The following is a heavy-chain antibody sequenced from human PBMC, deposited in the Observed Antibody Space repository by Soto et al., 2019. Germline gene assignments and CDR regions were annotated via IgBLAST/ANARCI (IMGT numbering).Heavy chain of an antibody. CDR3: AHAGDYDLLTFDH. J-gene: IGHJ4*01. D-gene: IGHD4-17*01. V-gene: IGHV2-5*02. Sequence: QITLKESGPTLVRPAQTLTLTCDFSGFSLSTYHMGVAWIRQPPGTALEWLALLYWDDDKRYSPSLKDRLAISKDTSNNQVVLTITNIDPGDSATYFCAHAGDYDLLTFDHWGPGTLVTFSS. CDR1: GFSLSTYHMG. CDR2: LYWDDDK.